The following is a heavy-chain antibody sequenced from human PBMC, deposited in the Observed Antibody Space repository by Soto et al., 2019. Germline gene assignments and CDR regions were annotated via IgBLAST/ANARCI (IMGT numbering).Heavy chain of an antibody. Sequence: QLQLQESGSGLVKPSQTLSLTCAVSGGSISSGAYSWSWIRQPPGKGLEWIGYFYHSGSTYYNPSHKSRVTISVDRSKNQFSLKLGPVTAADTAVYYCARARVVSDAFDIWGQGTMLTVSS. J-gene: IGHJ3*02. CDR3: ARARVVSDAFDI. CDR2: FYHSGST. CDR1: GGSISSGAYS. D-gene: IGHD2-15*01. V-gene: IGHV4-30-2*01.